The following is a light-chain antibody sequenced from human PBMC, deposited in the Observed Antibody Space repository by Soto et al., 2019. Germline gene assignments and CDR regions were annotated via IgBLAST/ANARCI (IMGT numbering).Light chain of an antibody. V-gene: IGLV2-14*01. J-gene: IGLJ1*01. Sequence: QPASVSGTPGQSITISCTGSNRDVGIYDFVSWYQHHPGRAPKLIVSEVSHRPSGVSNRFSGSKSGNTASLTISGLQSEDEADYYCISYTSDDVRYVFGTGTKLTVL. CDR1: NRDVGIYDF. CDR3: ISYTSDDVRYV. CDR2: EVS.